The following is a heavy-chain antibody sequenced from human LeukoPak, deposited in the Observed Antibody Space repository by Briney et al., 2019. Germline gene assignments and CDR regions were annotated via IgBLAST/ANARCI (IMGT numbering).Heavy chain of an antibody. Sequence: GGSLRLSCAASGFTFSDYGMHWVRQAPGKGLEWVAVIWYDGTNKYYADSVEGRFTISRDNSKNTLYPQMNSLRAEDTAVYYCARTRYNSGGGDYWGQGTRVTVSP. CDR1: GFTFSDYG. J-gene: IGHJ4*02. V-gene: IGHV3-33*01. CDR3: ARTRYNSGGGDY. D-gene: IGHD6-19*01. CDR2: IWYDGTNK.